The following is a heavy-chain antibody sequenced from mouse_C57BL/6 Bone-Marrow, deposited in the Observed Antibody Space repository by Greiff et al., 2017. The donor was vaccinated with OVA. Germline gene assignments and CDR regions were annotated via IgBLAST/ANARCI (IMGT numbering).Heavy chain of an antibody. CDR2: ISNGGGST. CDR3: ARRGYGIDY. D-gene: IGHD1-1*01. CDR1: GFTFSYYY. J-gene: IGHJ2*01. Sequence: EVQVVESGGGLVQPGGSLKLSCAASGFTFSYYYMYWVRQTPEKRLEWVAYISNGGGSTYYPDTVKGRFTISRDNAKNTLYLQMSRLKSEDTAMYYCARRGYGIDYWGQGTTLTVSS. V-gene: IGHV5-12*01.